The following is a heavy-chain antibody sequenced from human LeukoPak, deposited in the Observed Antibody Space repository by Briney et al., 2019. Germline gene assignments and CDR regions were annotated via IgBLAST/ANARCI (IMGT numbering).Heavy chain of an antibody. CDR3: ARDPGRGSYLF. J-gene: IGHJ4*02. CDR1: GFTFSSYA. V-gene: IGHV3-30-3*01. CDR2: ISYDGSNK. D-gene: IGHD1-26*01. Sequence: GGSLRLSCAASGFTFSSYAMHWVRRAPGKGLEWVAVISYDGSNKYYADSVKGRFTISRDNSKNTLYLQMNSLRAEDTAVYYCARDPGRGSYLFWGQGTLVTVYS.